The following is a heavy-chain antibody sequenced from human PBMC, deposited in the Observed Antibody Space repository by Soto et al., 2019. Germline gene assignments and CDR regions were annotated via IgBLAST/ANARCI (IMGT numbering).Heavy chain of an antibody. CDR3: ARANILTGFDY. V-gene: IGHV4-30-4*01. Sequence: KTSETLSLTCTVSGGSISSGDYYWSWIRQPPGKGLEWIGYIYYSGSTYYNPSLKSRVTISVDTSKNQFSLKLSSVTAADTAVYYCARANILTGFDYWGQGTLVTVSS. CDR2: IYYSGST. CDR1: GGSISSGDYY. D-gene: IGHD3-9*01. J-gene: IGHJ4*02.